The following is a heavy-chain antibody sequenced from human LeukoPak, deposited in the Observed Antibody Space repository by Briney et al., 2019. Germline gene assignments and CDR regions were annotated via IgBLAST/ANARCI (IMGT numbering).Heavy chain of an antibody. J-gene: IGHJ6*02. CDR3: ARRLSMGFFGMDV. D-gene: IGHD3-10*01. Sequence: PSETLSLTCTVSGGSISAYYWSWIRQPPGKGLEWIGYISYSGSTNYNPSLKSRLTISLDTSKNQISLRLSSVTAADTAVYYCARRLSMGFFGMDVWGQGTTVTVSS. V-gene: IGHV4-59*08. CDR1: GGSISAYY. CDR2: ISYSGST.